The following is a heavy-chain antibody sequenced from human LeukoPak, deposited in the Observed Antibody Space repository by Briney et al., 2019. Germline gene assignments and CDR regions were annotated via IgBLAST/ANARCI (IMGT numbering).Heavy chain of an antibody. Sequence: PGGSLRLSRAASGFTVSSNYMSWVRQAPGKGLEWVSVIYSGGSTYYADSVKGRFTISRDNSKNTLYLQMNSLRAEDTAVYYCARKSSSWNHAFDIWGQGTMVTVSS. V-gene: IGHV3-53*01. D-gene: IGHD6-13*01. CDR1: GFTVSSNY. J-gene: IGHJ3*02. CDR3: ARKSSSWNHAFDI. CDR2: IYSGGST.